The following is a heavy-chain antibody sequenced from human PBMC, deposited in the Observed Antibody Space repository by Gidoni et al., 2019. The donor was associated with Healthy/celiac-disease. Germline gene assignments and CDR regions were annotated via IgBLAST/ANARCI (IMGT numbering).Heavy chain of an antibody. V-gene: IGHV3-15*01. D-gene: IGHD4-17*01. CDR3: TTGPDYGLLSGMDV. J-gene: IGHJ6*02. CDR1: GFTFSNAW. CDR2: IKSKTDGGTT. Sequence: EVQLVASGGGLVKPGGSLSLPCAASGFTFSNAWLSWVRQAPGKGLEWVGRIKSKTDGGTTNYAAPLKGRFTISRDDSKNTLYLQMNSLKAEDTAVYYCTTGPDYGLLSGMDVWGQGTTVTVSS.